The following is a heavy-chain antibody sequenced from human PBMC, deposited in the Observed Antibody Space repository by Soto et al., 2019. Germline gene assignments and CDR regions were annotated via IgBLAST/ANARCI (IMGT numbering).Heavy chain of an antibody. J-gene: IGHJ6*02. Sequence: SETLSLTCNASGGAIDSGGYYWCWIRQHPGKGLEWIGYIYYSGSTYYNPSLKSRVSISIDTSKNQFSLELIPVTAADTAVYYCARVGTSYARRGLDVWGQGTTVTVSS. D-gene: IGHD7-27*01. V-gene: IGHV4-31*03. CDR1: GGAIDSGGYY. CDR2: IYYSGST. CDR3: ARVGTSYARRGLDV.